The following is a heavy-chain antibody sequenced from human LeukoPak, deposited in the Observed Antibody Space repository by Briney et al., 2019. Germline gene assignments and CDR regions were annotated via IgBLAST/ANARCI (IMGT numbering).Heavy chain of an antibody. D-gene: IGHD1-26*01. J-gene: IGHJ3*02. CDR2: IKEDGSVQ. CDR3: ARTVRGIVMPQNAFDI. CDR1: GFTFSNYW. V-gene: IGHV3-7*01. Sequence: GGSLRLSCSASGFTFSNYWMSWVRQAPGKGLEWVANIKEDGSVQYYADSLKGRFTISRDNAEHSLFLQVDSLRAEDTAVYYCARTVRGIVMPQNAFDIWGQGTMVTVSS.